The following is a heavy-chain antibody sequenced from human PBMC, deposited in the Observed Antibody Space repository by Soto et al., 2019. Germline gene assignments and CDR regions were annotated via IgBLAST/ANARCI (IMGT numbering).Heavy chain of an antibody. D-gene: IGHD6-13*01. Sequence: QVQLVQSGAEMRMPGSSVKVSCKASVGTFSSYRINWVRQAPGQGLEWVGGIVPIYRTADYAQKFQGRVTITADESARTAYMELRGLKSQDTAVYYCARDSGAKLSSSWGQGTLVTVSS. J-gene: IGHJ4*02. CDR2: IVPIYRTA. CDR3: ARDSGAKLSSS. V-gene: IGHV1-69*01. CDR1: VGTFSSYR.